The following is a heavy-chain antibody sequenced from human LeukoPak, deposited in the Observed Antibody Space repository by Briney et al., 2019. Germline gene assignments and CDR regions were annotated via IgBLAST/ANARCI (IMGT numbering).Heavy chain of an antibody. Sequence: SETLSLTCAVYGGSFSDYWWTWIRQSPGKGLEWIGEINHSGSTYYNPSLKSRVTISVDTSKNQFSLRLSSVTAADTAVYYCARGLDVHDSSGYFDYWGQGTLVTVSS. D-gene: IGHD3-22*01. V-gene: IGHV4-34*01. CDR2: INHSGST. J-gene: IGHJ4*02. CDR3: ARGLDVHDSSGYFDY. CDR1: GGSFSDYW.